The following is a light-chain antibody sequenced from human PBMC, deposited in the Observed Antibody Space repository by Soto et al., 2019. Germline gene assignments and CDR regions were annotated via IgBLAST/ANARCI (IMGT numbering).Light chain of an antibody. CDR1: SSDVGGYNY. CDR3: SSYTSSRTRV. Sequence: QSVLTQPASVSGSPGQSITISCTGTSSDVGGYNYVSWYQQHPGKGPKLMIYEVSNRPSGVSNRFSGSKSGDTASLTIYGLQVEDEADYYCSSYTSSRTRVFGTGTKLTVL. V-gene: IGLV2-14*01. CDR2: EVS. J-gene: IGLJ1*01.